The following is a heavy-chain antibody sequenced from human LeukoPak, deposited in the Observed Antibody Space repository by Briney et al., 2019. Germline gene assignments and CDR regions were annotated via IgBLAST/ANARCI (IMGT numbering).Heavy chain of an antibody. CDR2: ITSSGSTI. D-gene: IGHD3-22*01. J-gene: IGHJ4*02. CDR3: AKEGNDSSGYLDY. Sequence: GGSLRLSCAASGFIFSDYYMSWIRQAPGKGLEWVSYITSSGSTIYYADSVKGRFTISRDNSKNTLYLQMNSLRAEDTAVYYCAKEGNDSSGYLDYWGQGTLVTVSS. V-gene: IGHV3-11*04. CDR1: GFIFSDYY.